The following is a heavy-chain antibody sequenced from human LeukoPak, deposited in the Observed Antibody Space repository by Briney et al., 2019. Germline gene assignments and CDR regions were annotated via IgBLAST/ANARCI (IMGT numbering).Heavy chain of an antibody. J-gene: IGHJ6*04. CDR3: ARCCSSTGRLGRYGMDV. CDR1: GYTFTSYA. CDR2: INAGNGNT. V-gene: IGHV1-3*01. D-gene: IGHD2-2*01. Sequence: RASVKVSCKASGYTFTSYAMHWVRQAPGQRGERMGWINAGNGNTKYSQKFQGRVTITRDTSASTAYMELSSLRSEDTAVYYCARCCSSTGRLGRYGMDVWGKGTTVTVSS.